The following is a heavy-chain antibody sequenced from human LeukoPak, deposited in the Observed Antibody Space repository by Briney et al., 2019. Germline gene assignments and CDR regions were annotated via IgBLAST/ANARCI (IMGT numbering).Heavy chain of an antibody. D-gene: IGHD5-18*01. CDR2: INHSGST. J-gene: IGHJ4*02. Sequence: ETSETLSLTCAVYGGSFSGYYWSWIRQPPGKGLEWIGEINHSGSTNYNPSLKSRVTLSVDTSKNQFSLKLSSVTAADTAVYYCARELRGYSYGSVDYWGQGTLVTVSS. CDR1: GGSFSGYY. CDR3: ARELRGYSYGSVDY. V-gene: IGHV4-34*01.